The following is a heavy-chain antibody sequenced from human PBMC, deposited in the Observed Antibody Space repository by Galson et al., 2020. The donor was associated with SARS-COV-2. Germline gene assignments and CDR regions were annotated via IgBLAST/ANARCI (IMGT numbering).Heavy chain of an antibody. CDR2: IYPGDSDT. V-gene: IGHV5-51*01. Sequence: GESLKIPCKGSGYSFTNYWIGLVRQMPGKGLEWMGIIYPGDSDTRHSPSFQGQVTISADKSISTAYLQWSSLKASDTAMYYCATGNPVISAFDIWGQGAMVTVSS. J-gene: IGHJ3*02. D-gene: IGHD2-21*01. CDR1: GYSFTNYW. CDR3: ATGNPVISAFDI.